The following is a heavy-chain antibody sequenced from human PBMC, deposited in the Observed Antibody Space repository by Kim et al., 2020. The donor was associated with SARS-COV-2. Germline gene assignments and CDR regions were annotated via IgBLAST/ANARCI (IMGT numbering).Heavy chain of an antibody. D-gene: IGHD3-10*01. J-gene: IGHJ4*02. CDR3: ARGRGGWNYYGSGRLDY. Sequence: LKSRVSISVDTAKNQFSLKRSSVTAADTAVYYCARGRGGWNYYGSGRLDYWGQGTLVTVSS. V-gene: IGHV4-34*01.